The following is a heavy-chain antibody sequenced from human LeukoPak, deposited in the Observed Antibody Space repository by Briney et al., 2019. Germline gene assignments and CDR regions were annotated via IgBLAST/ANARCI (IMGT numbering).Heavy chain of an antibody. CDR1: GGSISSYY. J-gene: IGHJ6*03. Sequence: SETLSLTCTVSGGSISSYYWSWIRQPAGKGLEWIGRIYTSGSTNYNPSLKSRVTMSVDTSKNQFSLKLSSVTAADTAVYYCARSPLSSWYYYMDVWGKGTTVTVSS. V-gene: IGHV4-4*07. D-gene: IGHD6-6*01. CDR3: ARSPLSSWYYYMDV. CDR2: IYTSGST.